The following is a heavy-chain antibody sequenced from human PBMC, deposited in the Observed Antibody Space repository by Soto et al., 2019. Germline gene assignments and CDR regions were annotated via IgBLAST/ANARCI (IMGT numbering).Heavy chain of an antibody. Sequence: QVQLQESGPGLVKPSQTLSLTCTVSGGSISSGGYYWSWIRQHPGKGLEWIGYIYYSGSTYYNPSLKSRVTLSVDTSKNQFSLKLSSVTAAATAVYYCVPHSGGRPPPCDYWGQGTMVTVSS. CDR2: IYYSGST. D-gene: IGHD2-15*01. J-gene: IGHJ4*02. CDR3: VPHSGGRPPPCDY. CDR1: GGSISSGGYY. V-gene: IGHV4-31*03.